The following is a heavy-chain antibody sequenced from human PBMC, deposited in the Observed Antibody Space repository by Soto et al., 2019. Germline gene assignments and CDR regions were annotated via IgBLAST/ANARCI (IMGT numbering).Heavy chain of an antibody. Sequence: QVQLQESGPGLVKPSETLSLTCTVSGGSVSSGSYYWSWIRQPPGKGLEWIGYIYYSGSTNYNPALKSRVTISVDTSKNQFSLKLSSVTAADTAVYYCARGGDTAMVSWIDYWGQGTLVTVS. J-gene: IGHJ4*02. CDR2: IYYSGST. D-gene: IGHD5-18*01. V-gene: IGHV4-61*01. CDR3: ARGGDTAMVSWIDY. CDR1: GGSVSSGSYY.